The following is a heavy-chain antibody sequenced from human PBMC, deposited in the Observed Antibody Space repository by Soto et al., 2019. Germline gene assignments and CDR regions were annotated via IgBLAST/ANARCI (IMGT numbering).Heavy chain of an antibody. CDR1: GFTFSRYG. Sequence: QVPLVESGGGVVQPGSSLRLSCAASGFTFSRYGIHWVRQSPGKGLEWVSFISYDGGKTDYVDSVRGRFTISRDNSNNILYLQMRSLRAEDTAVYFCAREVRANLNDFGDYEWFDPWGQGTLVTVSS. J-gene: IGHJ5*02. V-gene: IGHV3-30*03. CDR3: AREVRANLNDFGDYEWFDP. D-gene: IGHD4-17*01. CDR2: ISYDGGKT.